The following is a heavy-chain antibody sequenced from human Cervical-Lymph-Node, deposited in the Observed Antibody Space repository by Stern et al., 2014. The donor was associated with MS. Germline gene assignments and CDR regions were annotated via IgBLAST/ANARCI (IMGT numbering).Heavy chain of an antibody. D-gene: IGHD3-22*01. Sequence: QLAESGVDLVQPGGSLRLSCAASGFTFNKYAMNWVRQAPGKGLELVSTLSGRSSSIYYADSVKGRFTISRDNSENTLYLQMHSLRAEDTDIYYCANQCFDSSGYSYYYGMDVWCQGTTVTVSS. J-gene: IGHJ6*02. V-gene: IGHV3-23*04. CDR2: LSGRSSSI. CDR1: GFTFNKYA. CDR3: ANQCFDSSGYSYYYGMDV.